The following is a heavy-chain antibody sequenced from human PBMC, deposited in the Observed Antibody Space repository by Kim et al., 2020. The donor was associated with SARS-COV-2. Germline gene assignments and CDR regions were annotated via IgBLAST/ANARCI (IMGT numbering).Heavy chain of an antibody. Sequence: GGSLRLSCAASGFAFSTYAMSWVRQPPGKGLEWVSTLSGRSGSTYYADSVKGRFTISRDNSKNSLYLQMNSLRADDTAVYYCMKDPGEVGPTTSDWGQGTMVTVSS. V-gene: IGHV3-23*01. CDR3: MKDPGEVGPTTSD. J-gene: IGHJ4*02. CDR1: GFAFSTYA. CDR2: LSGRSGST. D-gene: IGHD1-26*01.